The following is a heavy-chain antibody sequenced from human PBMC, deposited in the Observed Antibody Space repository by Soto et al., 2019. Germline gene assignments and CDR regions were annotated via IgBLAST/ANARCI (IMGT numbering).Heavy chain of an antibody. D-gene: IGHD2-21*01. CDR3: ARESTTCGRHCLDY. Sequence: LRLSSAVSGFTFSNYEWTWFRQAPGKGLEWISYIDTSGDAMFYADSVNGRFAVSTDNTMNSLYLQMNSLRAEDTAAYYSARESTTCGRHCLDYSGQGTSVPVSP. CDR2: IDTSGDAM. CDR1: GFTFSNYE. V-gene: IGHV3-48*03. J-gene: IGHJ4*02.